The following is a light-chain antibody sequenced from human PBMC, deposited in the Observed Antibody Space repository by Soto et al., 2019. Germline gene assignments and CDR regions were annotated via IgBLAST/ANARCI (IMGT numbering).Light chain of an antibody. CDR3: MLALQLYT. J-gene: IGKJ2*01. V-gene: IGKV2-28*01. CDR2: LGS. CDR1: QSLLHSSGYSY. Sequence: DIVMTQSPLSLPVTPGEPASISCRSSQSLLHSSGYSYLDWYLQKPGQSPQLLIYLGSNRASGVPDRFSGSGSGTKFTLKIRRVESEDVGVYYCMLALQLYTFGQGTKLEIK.